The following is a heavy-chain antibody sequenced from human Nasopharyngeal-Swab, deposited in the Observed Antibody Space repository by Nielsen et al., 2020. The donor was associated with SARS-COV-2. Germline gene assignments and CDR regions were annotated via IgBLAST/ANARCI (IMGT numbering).Heavy chain of an antibody. J-gene: IGHJ6*02. Sequence: SETLSLTCAVYGGSFSGYYWSWIRQPPGKGLEWIGEINHSGSTNYNPSLKSRVTISVDTSKNQFSLKLSSVTAADTAVYYCARVDYCSGGSCYYHYGMDVWGQGTTVTVSS. CDR1: GGSFSGYY. CDR2: INHSGST. D-gene: IGHD2-15*01. CDR3: ARVDYCSGGSCYYHYGMDV. V-gene: IGHV4-34*01.